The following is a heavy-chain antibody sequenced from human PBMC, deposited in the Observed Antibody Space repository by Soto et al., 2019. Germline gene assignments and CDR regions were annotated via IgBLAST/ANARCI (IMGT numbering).Heavy chain of an antibody. Sequence: SETLSLTCAVSGGSISSSNWWSWVRQPPGKGLEWIGEIYHSGSTNYNPSLKSRVTISVDKSKNQFSLKLSSVTAADTAVYYCERSQTLGGGWLPDWGQGTLVTVSS. CDR3: ERSQTLGGGWLPD. CDR2: IYHSGST. D-gene: IGHD6-19*01. V-gene: IGHV4-4*02. CDR1: GGSISSSNW. J-gene: IGHJ4*02.